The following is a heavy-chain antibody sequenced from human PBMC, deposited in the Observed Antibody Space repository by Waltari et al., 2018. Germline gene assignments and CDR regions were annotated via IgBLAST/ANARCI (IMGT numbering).Heavy chain of an antibody. Sequence: EVQLVESGGALVQPGGSLRLSCAASGFTFSTEWMDWVRQAPGKGLEWVANIKPDGSEKYSVDSVKGRFTISRDNAKNSVYLQMNSLRVEDTAVYYCSRRLDAWGQGTTVTVSS. J-gene: IGHJ6*02. CDR1: GFTFSTEW. V-gene: IGHV3-7*03. CDR3: SRRLDA. CDR2: IKPDGSEK.